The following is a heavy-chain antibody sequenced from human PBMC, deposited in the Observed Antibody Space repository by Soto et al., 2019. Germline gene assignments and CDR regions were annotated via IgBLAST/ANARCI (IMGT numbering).Heavy chain of an antibody. J-gene: IGHJ6*02. Sequence: SETLSLTCAVYGGSFSGYYWSWIRQPPGKGLDWIGEINHSGSTNYNPSLKSRVTISVDTSKNQFSLKLSSVTAADTAVYYCASARLAYSSDRGYGMDVWGQGTTVTVSS. V-gene: IGHV4-34*01. CDR1: GGSFSGYY. D-gene: IGHD6-25*01. CDR2: INHSGST. CDR3: ASARLAYSSDRGYGMDV.